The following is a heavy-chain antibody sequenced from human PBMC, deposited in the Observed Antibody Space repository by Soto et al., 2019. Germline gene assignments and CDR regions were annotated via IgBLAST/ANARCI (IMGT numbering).Heavy chain of an antibody. D-gene: IGHD4-17*01. CDR3: AKLGMTTVNREY. V-gene: IGHV3-23*01. J-gene: IGHJ4*02. CDR1: EFSFSTYA. CDR2: VSGSGCNT. Sequence: HPGGSLRLSCVASEFSFSTYAMSWVRQAPGKGLEWISTVSGSGCNTYYADSVRGRFTISRDNSRNTMSLQMSNLRAEDTAVYYCAKLGMTTVNREYWGLGTLVTVSS.